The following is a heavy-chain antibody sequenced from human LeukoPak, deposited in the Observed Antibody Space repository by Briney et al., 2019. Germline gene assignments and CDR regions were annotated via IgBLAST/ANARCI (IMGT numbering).Heavy chain of an antibody. V-gene: IGHV3-30*04. CDR1: GFTLSSYA. CDR2: VSYDGGHK. Sequence: GGSLRLSCAASGFTLSSYAMHWVRRAPGEGLEWVAVVSYDGGHKFYADSVKGRFTISRDTSSNTLYLQMNSLRAEDTAVYYCAAEYCSGGSCYTGHSSHDYWGQGTLVTVSS. J-gene: IGHJ4*02. CDR3: AAEYCSGGSCYTGHSSHDY. D-gene: IGHD2-15*01.